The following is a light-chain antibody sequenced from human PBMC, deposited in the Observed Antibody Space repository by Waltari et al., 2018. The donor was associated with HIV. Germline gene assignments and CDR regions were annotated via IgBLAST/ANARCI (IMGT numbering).Light chain of an antibody. CDR2: EVS. CDR1: RSDVGGYNL. CDR3: CAYAGSTTYVI. J-gene: IGLJ2*01. Sequence: QSALTQPASVSGSPGQSITISCTGTRSDVGGYNLVSWYQQHPGKAPKLMIYEVSKRPSGVSNRFSGSKSGNTDSLTISVLQAEDEADYYCCAYAGSTTYVIFGGGTKLTVL. V-gene: IGLV2-23*02.